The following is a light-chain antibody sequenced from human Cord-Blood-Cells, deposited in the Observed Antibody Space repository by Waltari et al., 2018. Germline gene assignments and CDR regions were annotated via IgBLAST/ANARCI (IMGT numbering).Light chain of an antibody. CDR3: QQYNNWWT. J-gene: IGKJ1*01. Sequence: EIVMTQSPATLSVSPGDRATLSCRASQSVSSNLAWYQQKPGQAPRLLIYGASTRATGIPARFSGSESGTEFTLTISSLQSEDFAVYYCQQYNNWWTFGQGTKVEIK. CDR1: QSVSSN. CDR2: GAS. V-gene: IGKV3-15*01.